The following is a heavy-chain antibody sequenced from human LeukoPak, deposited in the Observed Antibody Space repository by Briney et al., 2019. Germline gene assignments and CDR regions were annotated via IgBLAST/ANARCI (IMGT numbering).Heavy chain of an antibody. Sequence: GGSLRLSCAASGFTFSTYEMNWVRQAPGKGLEWVSYISSSGSTIYYADSVKGRFTISRDNAKNSLYLQMNSLRAEDTAVYYCARHDYGGNVDYWGQGTLVTVSS. V-gene: IGHV3-48*03. CDR3: ARHDYGGNVDY. J-gene: IGHJ4*02. CDR1: GFTFSTYE. D-gene: IGHD4-23*01. CDR2: ISSSGSTI.